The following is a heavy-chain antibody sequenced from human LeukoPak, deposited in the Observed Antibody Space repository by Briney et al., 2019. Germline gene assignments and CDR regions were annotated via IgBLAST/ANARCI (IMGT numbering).Heavy chain of an antibody. CDR2: ISGSGGST. D-gene: IGHD1-26*01. J-gene: IGHJ4*02. CDR3: ACGSYYVRPLDY. CDR1: GFTFSSYA. V-gene: IGHV3-23*01. Sequence: PGRSLRLSCAASGFTFSSYAMSWVRQAPGKGLEWVSAISGSGGSTYYADSVKGRFTISRDNSKNTLYLQMNSLRAEDTAVYYCACGSYYVRPLDYWGQGTLVTVSS.